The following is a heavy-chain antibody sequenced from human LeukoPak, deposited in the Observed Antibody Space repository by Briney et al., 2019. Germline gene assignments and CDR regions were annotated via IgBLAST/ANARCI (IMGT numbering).Heavy chain of an antibody. J-gene: IGHJ4*02. CDR1: GGSISSSNW. V-gene: IGHV4-4*02. Sequence: SETLSLTCAVSGGSISSSNWWSWVRRPPGKGLEWIGEIYHSGSTNYNPSLKSRVTISVDKSKNQFSLKLTSVTAADSAVYYCASTEAGGVGAPVPFDYWGQGTLVTVSS. CDR2: IYHSGST. CDR3: ASTEAGGVGAPVPFDY. D-gene: IGHD1-26*01.